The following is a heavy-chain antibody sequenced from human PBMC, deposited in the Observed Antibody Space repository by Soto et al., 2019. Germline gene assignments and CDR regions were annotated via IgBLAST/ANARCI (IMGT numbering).Heavy chain of an antibody. J-gene: IGHJ4*02. CDR3: ARSCVGYCTNGVWSFDY. D-gene: IGHD2-8*01. CDR1: GFTFSTYS. Sequence: GGSLRLSCAASGFTFSTYSKHWVRQAPGKGLEWVSDISSSSSIYYADSVKGRFTISRDNAKNSLYLQMSSLRAEDTAVYYCARSCVGYCTNGVWSFDYWGQGTLVTVSS. V-gene: IGHV3-48*01. CDR2: ISSSSSI.